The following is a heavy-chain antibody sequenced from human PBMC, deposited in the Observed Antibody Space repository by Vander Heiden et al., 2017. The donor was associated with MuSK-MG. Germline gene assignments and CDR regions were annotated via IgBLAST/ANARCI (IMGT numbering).Heavy chain of an antibody. D-gene: IGHD2-15*01. CDR2: ISSSSSYT. CDR3: ARYTLGDYYYYYGMDV. CDR1: GFTFSDYY. J-gene: IGHJ6*02. V-gene: IGHV3-11*06. Sequence: QVQLVESGGGLVKPGGSLRLSCAASGFTFSDYYMRWIRQDPGKGLEWVSYISSSSSYTNYADSVKGRFTISRDNAKNSLYLQMNSLRAEDTAVYYCARYTLGDYYYYYGMDVWGQGTTVTVSS.